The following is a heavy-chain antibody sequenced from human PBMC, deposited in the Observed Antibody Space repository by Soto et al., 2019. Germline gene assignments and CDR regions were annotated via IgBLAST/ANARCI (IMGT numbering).Heavy chain of an antibody. J-gene: IGHJ4*02. CDR3: ARESGSYDPLDY. Sequence: QVQLQESGPGLVKPSETLSLTCTVSGASITSYYWSWIRQPPGKGLEWIGYIYHSGGTNYNPSLKSRVTISIDTSKKQISLRMSSVTAADTAMYYCARESGSYDPLDYWGQGTQVTVSS. CDR2: IYHSGGT. V-gene: IGHV4-59*01. D-gene: IGHD1-26*01. CDR1: GASITSYY.